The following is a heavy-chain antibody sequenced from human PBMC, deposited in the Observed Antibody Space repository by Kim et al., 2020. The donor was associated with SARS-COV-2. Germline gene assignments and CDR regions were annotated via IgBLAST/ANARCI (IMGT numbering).Heavy chain of an antibody. D-gene: IGHD1-26*01. Sequence: GGSLRLSCAASGFTFSNAWMSWVRQAPGKGLEWVGRIKSKTDGGTTDYAAPVKGRFTISRDDSKNTLYLQMNSLKTEDTAVYYCTTRLTPGIVGATSDAFDIWGQGTMVTVSS. J-gene: IGHJ3*02. CDR1: GFTFSNAW. CDR2: IKSKTDGGTT. CDR3: TTRLTPGIVGATSDAFDI. V-gene: IGHV3-15*01.